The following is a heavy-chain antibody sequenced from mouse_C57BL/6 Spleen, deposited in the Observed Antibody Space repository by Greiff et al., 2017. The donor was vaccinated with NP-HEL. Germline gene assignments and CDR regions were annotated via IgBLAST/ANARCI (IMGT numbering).Heavy chain of an antibody. V-gene: IGHV1-42*01. CDR1: GYSFTGYY. J-gene: IGHJ3*01. CDR3: ARLYYGNQGWFAY. Sequence: VHVKQSGPELVKPGASVKISCKASGYSFTGYYMNWVKQSPEKSLEWIGEINPSTGGTTYNQKFKAKATLTVDKSSSTAYMQLKSLTSEDSAVYYCARLYYGNQGWFAYWGQGTLVTVSA. D-gene: IGHD2-1*01. CDR2: INPSTGGT.